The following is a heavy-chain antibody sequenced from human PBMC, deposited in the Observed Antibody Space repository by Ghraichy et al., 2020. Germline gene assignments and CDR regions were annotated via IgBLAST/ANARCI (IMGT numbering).Heavy chain of an antibody. J-gene: IGHJ4*02. Sequence: SETLSLTCTVSGGSISSSSYYWGWIRQPPGKGLEWIGSIYYSWSTSYHPSLKSRVTISVDTSKNQFSLKLSSVTAADTAVYYCARHPNVAAAATVDYWGQGTLVTVSS. V-gene: IGHV4-39*01. CDR2: IYYSWST. CDR1: GGSISSSSYY. D-gene: IGHD6-13*01. CDR3: ARHPNVAAAATVDY.